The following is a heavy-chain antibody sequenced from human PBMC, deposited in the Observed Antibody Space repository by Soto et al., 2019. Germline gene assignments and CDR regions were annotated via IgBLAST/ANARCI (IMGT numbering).Heavy chain of an antibody. D-gene: IGHD3-10*01. Sequence: QVQLVQSGAEVKKPGASVKVSCKASGYTFTSYGISWVRQAPGQGLEWMGWINVSNGNTNYAQTLQGRVTMTTDKSTSTAYLDLRSLRSDDTAVYFCARDTSRGEYDYWGQGTLVTVSS. CDR1: GYTFTSYG. CDR3: ARDTSRGEYDY. J-gene: IGHJ4*02. CDR2: INVSNGNT. V-gene: IGHV1-18*01.